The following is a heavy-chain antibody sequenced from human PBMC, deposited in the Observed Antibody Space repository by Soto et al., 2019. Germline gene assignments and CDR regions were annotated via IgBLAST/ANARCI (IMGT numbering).Heavy chain of an antibody. CDR3: AKGGITFLGLSTGGFNY. J-gene: IGHJ4*02. V-gene: IGHV4-34*01. CDR1: GESFIGYF. D-gene: IGHD2-8*02. CDR2: ISHGAYT. Sequence: TSETLSLTSAVYGESFIGYFWSWIRQPPGQGLEWIGEISHGAYTKYNPSLESRVTISVDTSKNQFSLRLNSVTAADTAVYYCAKGGITFLGLSTGGFNYWGQEPPVTVSS.